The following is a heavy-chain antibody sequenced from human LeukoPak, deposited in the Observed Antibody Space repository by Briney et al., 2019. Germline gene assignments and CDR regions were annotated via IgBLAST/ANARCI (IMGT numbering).Heavy chain of an antibody. CDR3: ARSSGWYEYNY. J-gene: IGHJ4*02. CDR2: VNQDGSEK. Sequence: GGSLRLSCAASGFTFSGYWMTWVRQAPGKGLEWVANVNQDGSEKYYVNSVRGRFTISIDNAKNSLYLQMNSLRAEDTAVYYCARSSGWYEYNYWGQGTLVTVSS. D-gene: IGHD6-19*01. V-gene: IGHV3-7*01. CDR1: GFTFSGYW.